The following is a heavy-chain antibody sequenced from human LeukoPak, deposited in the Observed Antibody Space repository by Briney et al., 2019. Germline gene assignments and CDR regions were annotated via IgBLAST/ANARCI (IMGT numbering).Heavy chain of an antibody. Sequence: KPSETLSLTCAVYGVSFSGYYWSWVRQPPGKGLEWIGEINHSGSTNYNPSLKSRVTISVATSKNQFSLKLSSVTAADTAVYYCARSDRLQLTGREFDYWGQGTLVTVSS. D-gene: IGHD7-27*01. V-gene: IGHV4-34*01. CDR3: ARSDRLQLTGREFDY. J-gene: IGHJ4*02. CDR2: INHSGST. CDR1: GVSFSGYY.